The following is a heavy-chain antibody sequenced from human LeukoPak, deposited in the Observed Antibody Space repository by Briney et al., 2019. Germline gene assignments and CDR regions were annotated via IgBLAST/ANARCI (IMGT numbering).Heavy chain of an antibody. CDR1: GYTVTGYY. D-gene: IGHD6-19*01. CDR2: INPNSGGT. CDR3: ARARIAVANFDY. Sequence: ASVEVSCKASGYTVTGYYMHWVRQAPGQGLEWMGWINPNSGGTNYAQKLQGRVTMTTATSTRTAYMELRSLRSDDTAVYYCARARIAVANFDYWGQGTLVTVSS. J-gene: IGHJ4*02. V-gene: IGHV1-2*02.